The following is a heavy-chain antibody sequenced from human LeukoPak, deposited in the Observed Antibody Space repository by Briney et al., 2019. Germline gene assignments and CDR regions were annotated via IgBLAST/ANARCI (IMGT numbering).Heavy chain of an antibody. Sequence: GGSLRLSCAASGFTVSSNYMSWVRQAPGKGLEWVSVIYSGGSTYYSDSVKGRFTISRDNSKNTLYLQMNSLRAEDTAVYYCARGGILGYCSSTSCYLDYWGQGTLVTVSP. CDR1: GFTVSSNY. J-gene: IGHJ4*02. D-gene: IGHD2-2*01. CDR2: IYSGGST. V-gene: IGHV3-66*02. CDR3: ARGGILGYCSSTSCYLDY.